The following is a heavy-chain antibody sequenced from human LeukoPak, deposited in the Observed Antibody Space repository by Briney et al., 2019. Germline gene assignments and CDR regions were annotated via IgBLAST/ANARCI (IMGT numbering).Heavy chain of an antibody. CDR3: ARSNNYYDFDY. Sequence: SETLSLTCSVSGGSISRDYWSWIRQPPGKGVEWIGYIYTSGSTNYNPSLKSRVTISVDTSKNQFSLKLSSVTAADTAVYYCARSNNYYDFDYWGQGTLVTVSS. CDR1: GGSISRDY. V-gene: IGHV4-4*09. J-gene: IGHJ4*02. CDR2: IYTSGST. D-gene: IGHD3-22*01.